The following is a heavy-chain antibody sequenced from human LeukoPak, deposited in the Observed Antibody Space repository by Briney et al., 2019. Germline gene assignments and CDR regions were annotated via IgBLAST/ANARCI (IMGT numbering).Heavy chain of an antibody. CDR2: ISSSGSTI. CDR3: ARDRHADYYDSSGYYLGY. J-gene: IGHJ4*02. CDR1: GFTFSDYY. Sequence: PGGSLRLSCAASGFTFSDYYMSWIRQAPGKGLEWVSYISSSGSTIYYADSVKGRFTISRDNAKNSLYLQMNSLRAEDTAVYYCARDRHADYYDSSGYYLGYWGQGTLVTVSS. D-gene: IGHD3-22*01. V-gene: IGHV3-11*01.